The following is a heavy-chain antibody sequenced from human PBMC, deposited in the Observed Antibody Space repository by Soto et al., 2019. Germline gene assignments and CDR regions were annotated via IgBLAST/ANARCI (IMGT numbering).Heavy chain of an antibody. CDR1: GGTFSSYT. CDR2: IIPILGIE. CDR3: ARSRWFPVVAATLVI. Sequence: QVQLVQSGAEVKKPGSSVKVSCKASGGTFSSYTISWVRQAPGQGLEWRGRIIPILGIENYEQKYQGRVTINAEKSTITAYMELRSLRSEDTAVYYCARSRWFPVVAATLVIWGQRTMVTVSS. V-gene: IGHV1-69*02. D-gene: IGHD2-15*01. J-gene: IGHJ3*02.